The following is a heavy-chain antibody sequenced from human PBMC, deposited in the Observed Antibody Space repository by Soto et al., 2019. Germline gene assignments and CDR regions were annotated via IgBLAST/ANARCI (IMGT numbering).Heavy chain of an antibody. Sequence: ASVKVSCKASGYTFTSYAIHWVRQAPGQRLEWMGWISAGNDNTKYAQKLQGRVTITTDTSTTTAFMELRSLRSDDTAVYYCARDYSSRYNWFDPWGQGTLVTVSS. CDR2: ISAGNDNT. CDR3: ARDYSSRYNWFDP. D-gene: IGHD6-13*01. J-gene: IGHJ5*02. CDR1: GYTFTSYA. V-gene: IGHV1-3*01.